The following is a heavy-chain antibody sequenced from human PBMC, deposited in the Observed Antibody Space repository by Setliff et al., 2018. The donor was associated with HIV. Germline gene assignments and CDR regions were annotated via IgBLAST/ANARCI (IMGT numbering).Heavy chain of an antibody. Sequence: ASVKVSCKASGYTFTSYDISWVRQATGQGLEWMGWMNPNSGNTGYAQKFQGRVTMTRNTSISTAYMELSSLRSEDTAVYYCARSGDGYNYGAFDIWGQGTMVTVSS. J-gene: IGHJ3*02. CDR2: MNPNSGNT. CDR3: ARSGDGYNYGAFDI. D-gene: IGHD5-12*01. CDR1: GYTFTSYD. V-gene: IGHV1-8*02.